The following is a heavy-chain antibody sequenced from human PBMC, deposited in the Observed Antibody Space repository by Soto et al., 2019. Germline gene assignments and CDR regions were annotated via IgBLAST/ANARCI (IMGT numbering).Heavy chain of an antibody. CDR3: ARFCSGGSGLGCKSLLQCIHYYYYAMDV. D-gene: IGHD2-15*01. CDR2: IIPIFGTA. J-gene: IGHJ6*02. CDR1: GGTFSSYA. V-gene: IGHV1-69*13. Sequence: SVKVSCKASGGTFSSYAISWVRQAPGQGLEWMGCIIPIFGTANYAQNFQGRVTITADESTSTAYMEPSSLRSEDTAVYYCARFCSGGSGLGCKSLLQCIHYYYYAMDVWG.